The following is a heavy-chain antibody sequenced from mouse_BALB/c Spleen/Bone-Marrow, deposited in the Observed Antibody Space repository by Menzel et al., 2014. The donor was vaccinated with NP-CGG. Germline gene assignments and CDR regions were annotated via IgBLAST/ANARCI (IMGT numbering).Heavy chain of an antibody. CDR2: ISNGSSTI. Sequence: EVMLVESGGGLVQPGGSRKLSCAASGFTFXSFGMHWVRQAPGKGLEWVAYISNGSSTIYYADTVKGRFTISRDNPKNTLFLQMTSLRSEDTAMYYCARKGAMITHYYAMDYWGQGTSVTVSS. V-gene: IGHV5-17*02. D-gene: IGHD2-4*01. CDR3: ARKGAMITHYYAMDY. J-gene: IGHJ4*01. CDR1: GFTFXSFG.